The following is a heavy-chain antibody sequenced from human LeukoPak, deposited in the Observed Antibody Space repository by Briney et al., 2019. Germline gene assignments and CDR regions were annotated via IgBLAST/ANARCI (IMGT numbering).Heavy chain of an antibody. V-gene: IGHV3-30*02. CDR3: AREAFVKSGYYPLDY. D-gene: IGHD3-22*01. Sequence: GGSLRLSCRASGFSFSDYAMHWVRQAPGKGQEWLTFIRYDGRNKYYADSLKGRFTISRDDSKNTLYLQVNSLRADDTAVYYCAREAFVKSGYYPLDYWGQGTLVTVSS. J-gene: IGHJ4*02. CDR1: GFSFSDYA. CDR2: IRYDGRNK.